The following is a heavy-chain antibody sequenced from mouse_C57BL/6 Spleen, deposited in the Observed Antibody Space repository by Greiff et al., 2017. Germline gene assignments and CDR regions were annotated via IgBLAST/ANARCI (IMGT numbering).Heavy chain of an antibody. CDR2: IDPSDSET. D-gene: IGHD2-4*01. CDR3: AITYNDYDGFAY. CDR1: GYTFTSYW. Sequence: QVQLQQPGAELVRPGSSVKLSCKASGYTFTSYWMHWVKQRPIQGLEWIGNIDPSDSETHYNQKFKDKATLTVDKSSSTAYMQLSSLTSEDSAVYYCAITYNDYDGFAYWGQGTLVTVSA. J-gene: IGHJ3*01. V-gene: IGHV1-52*01.